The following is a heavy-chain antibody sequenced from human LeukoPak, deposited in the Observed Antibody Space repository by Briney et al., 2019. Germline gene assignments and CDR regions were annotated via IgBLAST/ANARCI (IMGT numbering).Heavy chain of an antibody. Sequence: KPSETLSLTCTVSGYSISSGYYWGWIRQPPGKGLEWIGSIYHSGSTYYNPSLKSRVTISVDTSKNQFSLKLSSVTAADTAVYYCASSPPSIAVAGREGYNWFNPWGQGTLVTVSS. V-gene: IGHV4-38-2*02. J-gene: IGHJ5*02. D-gene: IGHD6-19*01. CDR1: GYSISSGYY. CDR2: IYHSGST. CDR3: ASSPPSIAVAGREGYNWFNP.